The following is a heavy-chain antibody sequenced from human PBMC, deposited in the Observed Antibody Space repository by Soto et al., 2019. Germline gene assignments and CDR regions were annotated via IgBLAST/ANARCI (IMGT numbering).Heavy chain of an antibody. CDR1: GYTLTELS. V-gene: IGHV1-24*01. Sequence: QVQLVQTGAEVKKPGASVKVSCKVSGYTLTELSMHWVRQAPGKGLEWMGGFDLEDGETIYAQKFQGRVTMTEDTSTDPAYMELSSLRSEDTAVDYCAPDPSLSYGSGSYNGIDVWGQGATLNVYS. CDR2: FDLEDGET. CDR3: APDPSLSYGSGSYNGIDV. D-gene: IGHD3-10*01. J-gene: IGHJ6*02.